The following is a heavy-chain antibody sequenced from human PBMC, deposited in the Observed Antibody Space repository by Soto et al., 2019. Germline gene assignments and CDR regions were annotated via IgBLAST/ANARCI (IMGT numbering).Heavy chain of an antibody. CDR1: SGSFSGYY. D-gene: IGHD3-16*01. Sequence: SETLSLTCAVYSGSFSGYYCSWIRQPPGKGLEWIVELYQGLSIIYNPSLESRVTISGDSSKNQFSLKLRSVTAADTAVYYCARHGGYYFDYWGQGTLVTVSS. CDR3: ARHGGYYFDY. CDR2: LYQGLSI. J-gene: IGHJ4*02. V-gene: IGHV4-34*01.